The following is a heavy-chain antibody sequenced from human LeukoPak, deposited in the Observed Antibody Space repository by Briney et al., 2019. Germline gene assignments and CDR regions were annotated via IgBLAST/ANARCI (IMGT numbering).Heavy chain of an antibody. CDR3: ARDLGGKFNWFDP. D-gene: IGHD3-16*01. J-gene: IGHJ5*02. V-gene: IGHV1-2*04. CDR1: GYTLTSYD. Sequence: ASVKVSCKASGYTLTSYDINWVRQAPGQGLEWMGWINPNSGGTNYAQKFQGWVTMTRDTSISTAYMELSRLRSDDTAVYYCARDLGGKFNWFDPWGQGTLVTVSS. CDR2: INPNSGGT.